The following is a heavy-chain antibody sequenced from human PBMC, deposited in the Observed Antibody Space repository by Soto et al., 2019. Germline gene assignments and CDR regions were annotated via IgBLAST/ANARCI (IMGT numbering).Heavy chain of an antibody. CDR2: VKDGGHT. CDR1: GGSLSGYY. Sequence: QVQLQQWGAGLLKPSETLSLNCAVTGGSLSGYYWSWIRQPPGKGLEWIGEVKDGGHTNYSPSLRGRVTLSSDKSNNQFSLRLNSVTAADTGVYYCARGQEGVVATHWDQGSLVTVSS. J-gene: IGHJ4*02. D-gene: IGHD5-12*01. V-gene: IGHV4-34*01. CDR3: ARGQEGVVATH.